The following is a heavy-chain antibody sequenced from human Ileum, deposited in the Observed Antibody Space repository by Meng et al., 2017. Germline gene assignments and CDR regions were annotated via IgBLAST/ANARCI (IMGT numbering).Heavy chain of an antibody. D-gene: IGHD3-10*01. CDR1: GGSITTYY. CDR3: ASQFGYGSGSFGF. Sequence: SETLSLTCIVSGGSITTYYWTWIRQPPGKGLEWIGYISNTVTTKYNPSLASRSAISVDTSKSQISLKLTSVHAADTPVYYCASQFGYGSGSFGFWGQGQLVTVSS. J-gene: IGHJ4*02. V-gene: IGHV4-59*01. CDR2: ISNTVTT.